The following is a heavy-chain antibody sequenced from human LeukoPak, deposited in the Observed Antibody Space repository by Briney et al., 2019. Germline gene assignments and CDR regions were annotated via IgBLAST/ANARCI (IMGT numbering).Heavy chain of an antibody. D-gene: IGHD2-2*01. CDR2: ISSSGGTT. CDR1: GFTFSNYA. V-gene: IGHV3-23*01. CDR3: AKDALLCSSTSCRMAVFDY. J-gene: IGHJ4*02. Sequence: GGSLRLSCAASGFTFSNYAMSRVRQVPGKGLEWVSAISSSGGTTYYADSVKGRFTISRDNSKNTLYRQMNSLRAEDTAVYYCAKDALLCSSTSCRMAVFDYWGQGTLVTVSS.